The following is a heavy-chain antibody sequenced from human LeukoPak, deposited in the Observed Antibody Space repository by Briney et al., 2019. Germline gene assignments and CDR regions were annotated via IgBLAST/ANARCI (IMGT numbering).Heavy chain of an antibody. D-gene: IGHD3-22*01. CDR3: ARQYYYDSSGYYGILDDAFDI. CDR1: GFTFSNYW. Sequence: PGGSLRLSCATSGFTFSNYWMTWVRQAPGKGLEWVANIKKDGSEKYYVDSVKGRFTISRDNAKNSLYLQMNSLRAEDTAVYYCARQYYYDSSGYYGILDDAFDIWGQGTMVTVSS. CDR2: IKKDGSEK. J-gene: IGHJ3*02. V-gene: IGHV3-7*01.